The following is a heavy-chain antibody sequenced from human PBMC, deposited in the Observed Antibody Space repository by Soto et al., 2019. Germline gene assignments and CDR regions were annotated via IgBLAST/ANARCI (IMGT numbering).Heavy chain of an antibody. CDR3: AKDIGYYGSGSHRTRPYYYGMDA. V-gene: IGHV3-9*01. J-gene: IGHJ6*02. D-gene: IGHD3-10*01. CDR1: GFTFDGYA. CDR2: ISWNSGSI. Sequence: SLRLSCAASGFTFDGYAMHWVRQAPGKGLEWVSGISWNSGSIGYADSVKGRFTISRDNAKNSLYLQMNSLRAEDTALYYCAKDIGYYGSGSHRTRPYYYGMDAWGQGTTVTVSS.